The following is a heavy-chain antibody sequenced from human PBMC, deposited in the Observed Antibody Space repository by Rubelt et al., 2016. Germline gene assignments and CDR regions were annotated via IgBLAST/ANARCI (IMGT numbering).Heavy chain of an antibody. V-gene: IGHV3-7*01. CDR3: ARAQAPYYYDSSGYEYGMDV. CDR1: GFTFSSYW. CDR2: IKQDGREK. J-gene: IGHJ6*02. D-gene: IGHD3-22*01. Sequence: EVQLVESGGGLVQPGGSLRLSCAASGFTFSSYWMSWVRQAPGKGLEWVANIKQDGREKYYVDSVKGRFTISRDNSENTLSLQMNGLRGDDTAVYYCARAQAPYYYDSSGYEYGMDVWGQGTTVTVSS.